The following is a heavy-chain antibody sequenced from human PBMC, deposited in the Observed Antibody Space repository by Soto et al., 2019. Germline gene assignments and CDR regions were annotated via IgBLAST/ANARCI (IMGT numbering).Heavy chain of an antibody. J-gene: IGHJ4*01. D-gene: IGHD3-22*01. CDR1: GFTFGNYA. CDR2: SRDKAQGYST. V-gene: IGHV3-72*01. Sequence: PGGSLRLSCAASGFTFGNYAISWVRQAPWKGLEWVGRSRDKAQGYSTAYAAPVKGRFTTSRDESQNSVYLQMHSLKTEDTAVYYCVRATFFSDSSGYNRCFDYWGHGTLVTVCS. CDR3: VRATFFSDSSGYNRCFDY.